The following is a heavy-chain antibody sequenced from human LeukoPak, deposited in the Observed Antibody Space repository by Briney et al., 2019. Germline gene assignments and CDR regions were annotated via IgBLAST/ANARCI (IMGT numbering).Heavy chain of an antibody. Sequence: PGGSLRLSCAASGFTFNTYAMHWVRQAPGQGLEWVALIWHDGSHKFYSNSVRGQFTISRDNSKNTVYLQMNNLRPEDTAVYYCARENFGSGSYTDLWGEGTLVTV. CDR2: IWHDGSHK. CDR3: ARENFGSGSYTDL. V-gene: IGHV3-33*01. CDR1: GFTFNTYA. J-gene: IGHJ4*02. D-gene: IGHD3-10*01.